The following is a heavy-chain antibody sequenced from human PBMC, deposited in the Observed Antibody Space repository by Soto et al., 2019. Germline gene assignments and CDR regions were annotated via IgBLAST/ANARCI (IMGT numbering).Heavy chain of an antibody. V-gene: IGHV3-9*01. CDR3: AKASHHYDSDSYFQPFDF. CDR2: ISWNSGNI. Sequence: GGSLRLSCAASGFTLEDYAMHWVRQVPGKGLEWVSSISWNSGNIGYADSVKGRFTVSRDNAKNSLYLQVNSLRTEDTALYFCAKASHHYDSDSYFQPFDFWGQGALVTVSS. CDR1: GFTLEDYA. J-gene: IGHJ4*02. D-gene: IGHD3-22*01.